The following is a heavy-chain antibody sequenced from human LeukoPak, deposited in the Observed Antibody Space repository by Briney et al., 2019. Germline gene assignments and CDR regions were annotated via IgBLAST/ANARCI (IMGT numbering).Heavy chain of an antibody. CDR1: GGSISSGGSS. V-gene: IGHV4-30-2*05. J-gene: IGHJ4*02. Sequence: PSETLSLTCAVSGGSISSGGSSWSWIRQPPGKGLEWIAYIYHSGSTYYNPSLKSRVTISVDTSKNQFSLYLSSVTAADTAVYYCARVTSGEFADYWGQGTLVTVSS. D-gene: IGHD3-10*01. CDR2: IYHSGST. CDR3: ARVTSGEFADY.